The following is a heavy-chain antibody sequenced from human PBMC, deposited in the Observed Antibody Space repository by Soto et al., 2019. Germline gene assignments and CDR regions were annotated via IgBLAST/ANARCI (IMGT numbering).Heavy chain of an antibody. J-gene: IGHJ6*03. Sequence: QVQLRESGPGLVKPSETLSLTCAVSGGSITSGGSYWSWVRQHPGKGLEWIGHVYYSWSAYYNPSLKRRVAISVDTSKNHFSLRVNYVTAADTAVYYCAKSLPGGTIYYMDVWGEGTTITVSS. CDR3: AKSLPGGTIYYMDV. V-gene: IGHV4-31*11. CDR1: GGSITSGGSY. CDR2: VYYSWSA. D-gene: IGHD1-26*01.